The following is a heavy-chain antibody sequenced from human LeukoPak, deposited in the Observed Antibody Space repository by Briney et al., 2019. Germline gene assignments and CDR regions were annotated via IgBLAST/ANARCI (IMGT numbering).Heavy chain of an antibody. CDR1: GGSFSGYY. Sequence: SETLSLTCAVYGGSFSGYYWSWIRQPPGKGLEWIGEINHSGSTNYNPSLKSRVTISEDTSKNQFSLKLSSVTAADTAVYYCASPGYSSSSEWFDPWGQGTLVTVSS. V-gene: IGHV4-34*01. CDR2: INHSGST. CDR3: ASPGYSSSSEWFDP. D-gene: IGHD6-6*01. J-gene: IGHJ5*02.